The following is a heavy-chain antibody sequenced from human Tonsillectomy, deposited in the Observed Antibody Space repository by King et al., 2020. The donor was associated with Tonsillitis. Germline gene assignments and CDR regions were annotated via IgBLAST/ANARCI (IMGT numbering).Heavy chain of an antibody. CDR1: GGSISSYY. J-gene: IGHJ6*02. CDR2: VYYTGST. Sequence: VQLQESGPGLVKPSETLSLTCTVSGGSISSYYWSWIRQPPGKGLDWIGYVYYTGSTNYNPSLKSRVTISVDTSKNQFSLKLSSVTAADTAVYYCARDGTGHYYYGMDVWGQGTTVTVSS. D-gene: IGHD1-1*01. CDR3: ARDGTGHYYYGMDV. V-gene: IGHV4-59*01.